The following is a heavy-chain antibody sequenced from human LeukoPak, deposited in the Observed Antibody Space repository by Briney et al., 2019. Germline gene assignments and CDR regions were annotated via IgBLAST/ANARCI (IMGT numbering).Heavy chain of an antibody. D-gene: IGHD4-23*01. Sequence: PGGSLRLSCAASGFTFSSYSMNWVRQAPGKGLEWVSYISSSSSTIYYADSVKGRFTISRDNAKNSLYLQMNSLRAEDTAVYYCARSPVVTPGDYWGQGTLVTVSS. CDR3: ARSPVVTPGDY. J-gene: IGHJ4*02. CDR2: ISSSSSTI. CDR1: GFTFSSYS. V-gene: IGHV3-48*01.